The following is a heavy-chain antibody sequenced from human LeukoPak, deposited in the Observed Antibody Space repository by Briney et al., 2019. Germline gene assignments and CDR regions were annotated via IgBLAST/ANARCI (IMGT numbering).Heavy chain of an antibody. CDR1: GFTFSSYA. CDR3: ASLGGYYDSSGYDPHDAFDI. J-gene: IGHJ3*02. Sequence: GGSLRLSCAASGFTFSSYAMSWVRQAPGKGLEWVSAISGSGGSTYYADSVKGRFTISRDNSKNTLYLQMNSLRAEDTAVYYSASLGGYYDSSGYDPHDAFDIWGQGTMVTVSS. D-gene: IGHD3-22*01. V-gene: IGHV3-23*01. CDR2: ISGSGGST.